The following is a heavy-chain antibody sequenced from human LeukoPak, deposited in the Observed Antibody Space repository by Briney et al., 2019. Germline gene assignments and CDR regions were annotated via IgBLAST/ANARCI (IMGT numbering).Heavy chain of an antibody. CDR1: GFTFSSYS. D-gene: IGHD6-13*01. J-gene: IGHJ5*02. V-gene: IGHV3-21*01. CDR3: ARDRVAAAGTPWWLLFDP. CDR2: ISSSSSYI. Sequence: GGSLRLSCAASGFTFSSYSMSWVRQAPGKGLEWVSSISSSSSYIYYADSVKGRFTISRDNAKNSLYLQMNSLRAEDTAVYYCARDRVAAAGTPWWLLFDPWGQGTLVTVSS.